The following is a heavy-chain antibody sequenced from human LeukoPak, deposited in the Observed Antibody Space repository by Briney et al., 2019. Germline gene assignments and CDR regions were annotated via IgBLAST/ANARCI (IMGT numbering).Heavy chain of an antibody. CDR3: ARRNNWNYYHY. J-gene: IGHJ4*02. CDR1: GGSISSYY. Sequence: SETLSLICTVSGGSISSYYWSWIRQPPGKGLEWIGYIYYTGSTDYNPSLKSRVTISVDTSKNQFSLKLSSVTAADTAVYYCARRNNWNYYHYWGQGTLVTVSS. D-gene: IGHD1-20*01. CDR2: IYYTGST. V-gene: IGHV4-59*12.